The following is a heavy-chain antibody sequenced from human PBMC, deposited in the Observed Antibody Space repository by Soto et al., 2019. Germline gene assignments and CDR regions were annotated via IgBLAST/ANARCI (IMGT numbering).Heavy chain of an antibody. D-gene: IGHD3-3*01. CDR3: ARDTISHGMDV. V-gene: IGHV4-30-2*01. CDR1: GGSINSDSYS. J-gene: IGHJ6*02. Sequence: SETLSLTCTVSGGSINSDSYSWSWVRQPPGKGLEWIGYIYHSGSTYYNPSLKSRVTISLDRSRNQFSLKLSPVSAADTAVYYCARDTISHGMDVWGQGTTVTVSS. CDR2: IYHSGST.